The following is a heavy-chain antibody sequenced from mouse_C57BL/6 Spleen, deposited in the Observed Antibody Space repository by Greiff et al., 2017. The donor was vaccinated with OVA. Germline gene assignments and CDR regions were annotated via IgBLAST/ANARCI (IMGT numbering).Heavy chain of an antibody. J-gene: IGHJ4*01. Sequence: VQLKESGAELVRPGASVKLSCTASGFNIKDSYMHWVKPRPEQGLEWIGRIDTEDGDTEYAQKFQGKATMTADTSSNTAYLQLSSLTSEDTAVYYCTTWVYYDAMDYWGQGTSVTVSS. V-gene: IGHV14-1*01. CDR2: IDTEDGDT. CDR1: GFNIKDSY. CDR3: TTWVYYDAMDY.